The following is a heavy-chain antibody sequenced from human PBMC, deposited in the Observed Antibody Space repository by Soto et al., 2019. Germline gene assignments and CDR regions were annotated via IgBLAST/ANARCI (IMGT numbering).Heavy chain of an antibody. V-gene: IGHV3-30-3*01. CDR1: GFTFSSYA. CDR2: ISYDGSNK. J-gene: IGHJ1*01. CDR3: ARDLVAVAGTGGY. Sequence: GALRLSCAASGFTFSSYAMHWVLQAPGKGLEWVAVISYDGSNKYHVDSVKGRFTISRDNSKNTLYLQMNSLRAEDTAVYYCARDLVAVAGTGGYWGQGTLVTVSS. D-gene: IGHD6-19*01.